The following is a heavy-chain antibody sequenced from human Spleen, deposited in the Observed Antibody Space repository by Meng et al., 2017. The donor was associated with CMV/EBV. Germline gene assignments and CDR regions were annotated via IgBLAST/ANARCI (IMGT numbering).Heavy chain of an antibody. V-gene: IGHV4-34*01. D-gene: IGHD5-18*01. CDR3: ARDLSGYSYEYYFDY. J-gene: IGHJ4*02. Sequence: HVRFQPSGGGLLMPSVTLSVTCAVYAGSFSGYYWRWIRQPPGKGLEWIGEINHSGSTNYHPSLKSRVTISVDTSKNQFSLKLSSVTAADTAVYYCARDLSGYSYEYYFDYWGQGTLVTVSS. CDR1: AGSFSGYY. CDR2: INHSGST.